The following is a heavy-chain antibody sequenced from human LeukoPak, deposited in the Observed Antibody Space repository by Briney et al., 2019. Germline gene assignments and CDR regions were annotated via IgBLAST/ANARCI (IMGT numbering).Heavy chain of an antibody. J-gene: IGHJ4*02. D-gene: IGHD2-2*01. V-gene: IGHV3-23*01. Sequence: GGSLRLSCAASGFTFSSYAMSWVRQAPGKGLEWVSAISGSGGSTYYADSVKGRFTISRDNSKNTLYLQMNSLRAEDTAVYYCAKDYPSLAGTSCLFDSWGQGILVTVSA. CDR1: GFTFSSYA. CDR3: AKDYPSLAGTSCLFDS. CDR2: ISGSGGST.